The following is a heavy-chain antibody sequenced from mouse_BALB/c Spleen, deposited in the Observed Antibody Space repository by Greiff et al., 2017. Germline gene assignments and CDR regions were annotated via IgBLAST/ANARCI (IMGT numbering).Heavy chain of an antibody. CDR2: ISSGGSYT. CDR1: GFTFSRYG. V-gene: IGHV5-6*01. J-gene: IGHJ4*01. CDR3: ARLEVSGYYAMDY. Sequence: EVQVVESGGDLVKPGGSLKLSCAASGFTFSRYGMSWVRQTPDKRLEWVATISSGGSYTYYPDSVKGRFTISRDNAKNTLYLQMSSLKSEDTAMYYCARLEVSGYYAMDYWGQGTSVTVSA. D-gene: IGHD3-1*01.